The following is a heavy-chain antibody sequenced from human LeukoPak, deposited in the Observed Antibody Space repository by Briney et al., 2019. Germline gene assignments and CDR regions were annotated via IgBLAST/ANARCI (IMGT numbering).Heavy chain of an antibody. CDR1: GFTFSNYV. Sequence: GGSLRVSFAASGFTFSNYVMHLVRQAPGKGLEGVAFIRYDGRNKYYPDSVKGRFTIPRDNSEDKLYLQMNSLRGEDTAVYYRAHARASGYSYGCDYWGQGTLVSVPS. CDR2: IRYDGRNK. V-gene: IGHV3-30*02. D-gene: IGHD5-18*01. CDR3: AHARASGYSYGCDY. J-gene: IGHJ4*02.